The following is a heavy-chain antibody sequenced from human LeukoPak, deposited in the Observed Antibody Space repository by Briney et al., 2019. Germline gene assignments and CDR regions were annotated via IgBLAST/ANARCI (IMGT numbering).Heavy chain of an antibody. CDR3: ARGGYSRPDY. Sequence: GGSLRLSCAASEFIFSNCGMNWVRQAPGKGLEWVSYISSNSRTINYADSVRGRFTISRDNGKNSLYLQMNSLRVEDTAVYYCARGGYSRPDYWGQGTLVTVSS. CDR1: EFIFSNCG. V-gene: IGHV3-48*01. J-gene: IGHJ4*02. CDR2: ISSNSRTI. D-gene: IGHD4-11*01.